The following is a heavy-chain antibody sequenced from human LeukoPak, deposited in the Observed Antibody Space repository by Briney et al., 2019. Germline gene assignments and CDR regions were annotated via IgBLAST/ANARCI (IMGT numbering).Heavy chain of an antibody. CDR3: ARDGVGLDSSGTKSDY. CDR1: GFTVSSNY. V-gene: IGHV3-53*01. Sequence: GGSLRLSCAASGFTVSSNYMSWVRQAPGKGLEWVSVIYSGGSTYYADSVKGRFTISRDNSKNTLYLQMNSLRAEDTAVYYCARDGVGLDSSGTKSDYWGQGTLVTVSS. CDR2: IYSGGST. D-gene: IGHD3-22*01. J-gene: IGHJ4*02.